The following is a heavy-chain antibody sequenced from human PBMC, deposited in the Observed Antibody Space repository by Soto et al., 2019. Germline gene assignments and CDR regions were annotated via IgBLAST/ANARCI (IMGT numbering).Heavy chain of an antibody. CDR2: INPRGLTK. Sequence: VQLVESGGALVQPGGSLRLSCAASGYSFDAYIMNWVRQAPGKGLEWVSSINPRGLTKFYADSVRGRFTISRDDASRSLFLQMNYLRAEDTAVYYCATWYGNHYFGLDVWGRGTTVTVSS. CDR3: ATWYGNHYFGLDV. V-gene: IGHV3-48*01. D-gene: IGHD6-13*01. CDR1: GYSFDAYI. J-gene: IGHJ6*02.